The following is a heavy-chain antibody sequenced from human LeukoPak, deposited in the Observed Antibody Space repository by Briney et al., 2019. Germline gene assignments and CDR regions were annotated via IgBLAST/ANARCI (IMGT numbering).Heavy chain of an antibody. J-gene: IGHJ4*02. CDR1: RFTLISYV. Sequence: GGALRLSRVAPRFTLISYVMSWVPQAPGKGGERVSAISDSSGSTYYPDSLKGRFTISRDTAKNTLYLQINNLRAEDTAVYSCARGTETDSGGPFDSWGQGTLVTVSS. D-gene: IGHD4-11*01. CDR3: ARGTETDSGGPFDS. CDR2: ISDSSGST. V-gene: IGHV3-23*01.